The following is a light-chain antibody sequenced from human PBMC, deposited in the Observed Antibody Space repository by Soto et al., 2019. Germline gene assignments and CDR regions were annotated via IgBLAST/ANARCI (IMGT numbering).Light chain of an antibody. J-gene: IGKJ3*01. V-gene: IGKV3-15*01. CDR1: QSVSSN. CDR2: DAS. Sequence: ETVMTQSPATLSVSPGERPTLSCRASQSVSSNLAWYQQKPGQAPRLLIYDASTRATGIPARFSGSGSGTEFTLTISSLQSEDLPVYYCQQYHTWPLTFGPGTKVDIK. CDR3: QQYHTWPLT.